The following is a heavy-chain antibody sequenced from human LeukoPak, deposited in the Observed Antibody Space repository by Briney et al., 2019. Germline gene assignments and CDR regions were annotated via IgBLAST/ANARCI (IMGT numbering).Heavy chain of an antibody. D-gene: IGHD3-16*01. Sequence: LPGGSLRLSCAASGFTFSSYAMGWARPAPGKGREWVSSISGSGGRTYYADSVKGRFTISRDNSKNTLYLQMNSLRAEDTAVYYCAKISYDYIWGSYRYMDVWGKGTTVTVSS. CDR3: AKISYDYIWGSYRYMDV. CDR2: ISGSGGRT. CDR1: GFTFSSYA. J-gene: IGHJ6*03. V-gene: IGHV3-23*01.